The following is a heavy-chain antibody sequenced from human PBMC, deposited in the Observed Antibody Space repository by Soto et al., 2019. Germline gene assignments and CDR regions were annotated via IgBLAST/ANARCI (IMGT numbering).Heavy chain of an antibody. D-gene: IGHD2-8*01. CDR3: AAPNNGRYYYYGMDV. CDR2: IVVGSGNT. V-gene: IGHV1-58*01. CDR1: GFTFTSSA. Sequence: AASVKVSCKASGFTFTSSAVQWVRQARGQRLEWIGWIVVGSGNTNYAQKFQERVTITRDMSTSTAYMELSSLRSEDTAVYYCAAPNNGRYYYYGMDVWGQGTTAPVSS. J-gene: IGHJ6*02.